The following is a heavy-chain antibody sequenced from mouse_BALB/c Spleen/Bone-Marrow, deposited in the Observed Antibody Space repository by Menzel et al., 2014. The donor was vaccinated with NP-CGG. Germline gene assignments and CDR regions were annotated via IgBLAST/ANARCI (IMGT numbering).Heavy chain of an antibody. Sequence: VQLQQPGPELVKPGASVKTSCKASGYTFTSYVMHWVKQKPGQGLEWTGYINPYNDGTKYNEKFKGKATLTSDKSSSTAYMELSSLTSEDSAVYYCTLYLFAYWGQGTLVTVSA. CDR1: GYTFTSYV. V-gene: IGHV1-14*01. CDR2: INPYNDGT. CDR3: TLYLFAY. D-gene: IGHD1-3*01. J-gene: IGHJ3*01.